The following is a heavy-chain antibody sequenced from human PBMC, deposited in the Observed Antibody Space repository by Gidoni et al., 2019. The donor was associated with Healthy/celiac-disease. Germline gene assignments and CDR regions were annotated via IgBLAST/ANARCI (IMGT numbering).Heavy chain of an antibody. Sequence: EVQLVESGGGLVQPGGSLRLSCAASGFTFSSYWMSWVRQAPGKELEWVANIKQDGSEKYYVDSVKGRFTISRDNAKNSLYLQMNSLRAEDTAVYYCASLYGSGSYYRKEPIYFDYWGQGTLVTVSS. J-gene: IGHJ4*02. D-gene: IGHD3-10*01. CDR2: IKQDGSEK. V-gene: IGHV3-7*01. CDR3: ASLYGSGSYYRKEPIYFDY. CDR1: GFTFSSYW.